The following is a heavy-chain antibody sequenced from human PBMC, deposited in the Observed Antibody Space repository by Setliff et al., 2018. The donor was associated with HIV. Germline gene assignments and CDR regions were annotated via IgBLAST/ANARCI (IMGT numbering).Heavy chain of an antibody. CDR1: GFTFSSFE. V-gene: IGHV3-48*03. CDR3: ARAFSGYYFDY. J-gene: IGHJ4*02. Sequence: PGGSLRLSCAASGFTFSSFEMNWVRQAPGKGLEWLSYISSGGDSIYYADSVKGRFTISRDNAKNSLFLQMNNLRAEDTAVYYCARAFSGYYFDYWGQGTLVTVSS. CDR2: ISSGGDSI. D-gene: IGHD3-3*01.